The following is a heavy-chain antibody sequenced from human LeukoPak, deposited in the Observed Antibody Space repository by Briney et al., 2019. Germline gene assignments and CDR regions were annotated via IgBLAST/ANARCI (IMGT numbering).Heavy chain of an antibody. Sequence: GASVKVSCKASGYTFTGYYMHWVRQAPGQGLEWMGWISAYNGNTNYAQKLQGRVTMTTDTSASTAYMELRSLRSDDTAVYYCARAEAVRPFDYWGQGTLVTVSS. CDR3: ARAEAVRPFDY. D-gene: IGHD3-22*01. CDR1: GYTFTGYY. J-gene: IGHJ4*02. V-gene: IGHV1-18*04. CDR2: ISAYNGNT.